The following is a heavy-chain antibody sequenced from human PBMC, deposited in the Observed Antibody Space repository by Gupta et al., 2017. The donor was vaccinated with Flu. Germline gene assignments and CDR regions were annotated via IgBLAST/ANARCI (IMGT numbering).Heavy chain of an antibody. D-gene: IGHD3-10*01. J-gene: IGHJ5*02. CDR2: IYHSGNT. Sequence: QVQLQESGPGLVKTSGTLSLTCAVSGGSISRSNWWSWVRQPPGKGLEWIGEIYHSGNTNYNPSLKSRVTMSIDKSKNQFSLKLSSVTAADTAVYYCATMGGSGSASQNDFDPWGQGTLVTVSS. CDR3: ATMGGSGSASQNDFDP. V-gene: IGHV4-4*02. CDR1: GGSISRSNW.